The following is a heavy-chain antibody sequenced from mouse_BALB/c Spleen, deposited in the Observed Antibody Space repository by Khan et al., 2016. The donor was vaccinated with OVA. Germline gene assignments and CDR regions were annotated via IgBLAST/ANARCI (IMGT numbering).Heavy chain of an antibody. CDR1: GFTFSTYG. V-gene: IGHV5-6*01. D-gene: IGHD1-1*01. Sequence: EVELVESGGDLVKPGGSLKLSCAASGFTFSTYGMSWVRQTPDKRLEWVATVSTGGGYTYYPDSVKGRFTISRDTAKNTLYLQMSGLTSEDTAMFYCTRLAYYYDSKGFAYWGQGTLVTVST. J-gene: IGHJ3*01. CDR3: TRLAYYYDSKGFAY. CDR2: VSTGGGYT.